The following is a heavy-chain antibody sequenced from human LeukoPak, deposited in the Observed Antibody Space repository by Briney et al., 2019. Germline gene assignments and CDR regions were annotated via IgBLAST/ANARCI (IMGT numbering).Heavy chain of an antibody. J-gene: IGHJ4*02. D-gene: IGHD2-2*01. CDR3: ASFYCSSTSCYNPFDY. CDR1: GGTFSSYA. Sequence: SVKVSCKASGGTFSSYAISWVRQAPGQGLEWMGGIIPIFGTANYAQKFQGRVTITTDESTSTAYMELSSLRSEDTAVYYCASFYCSSTSCYNPFDYWGQGTLVTVSS. V-gene: IGHV1-69*05. CDR2: IIPIFGTA.